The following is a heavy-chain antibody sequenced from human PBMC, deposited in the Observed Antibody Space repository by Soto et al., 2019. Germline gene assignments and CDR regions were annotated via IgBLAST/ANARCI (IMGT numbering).Heavy chain of an antibody. CDR2: ISSNGVGT. Sequence: GGSLRLSCAASGFTLSGYAMVWVRQAPGNGLEYVSGISSNGVGTYYANSVQGRFTISRDNSKNTVYLQMGSLRPEDMAVYYCARRARPDFYYMDVWGKGTTVTVSS. CDR1: GFTLSGYA. D-gene: IGHD6-6*01. CDR3: ARRARPDFYYMDV. V-gene: IGHV3-64*01. J-gene: IGHJ6*03.